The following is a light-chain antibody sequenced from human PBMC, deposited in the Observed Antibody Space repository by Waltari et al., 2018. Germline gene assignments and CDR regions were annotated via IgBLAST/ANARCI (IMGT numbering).Light chain of an antibody. V-gene: IGLV1-40*01. CDR2: GNS. CDR1: SSNIGAGYD. Sequence: QSVLTQPPSVSGAPGQRVTISCTGSSSNIGAGYDVPWYQQLPGPAPKLLIYGNSNRPSGVPDRFSGSKSGTSASLAITGLQAEDEADYYCQSYDSSLSPRWVFGGGTKLTVL. J-gene: IGLJ3*02. CDR3: QSYDSSLSPRWV.